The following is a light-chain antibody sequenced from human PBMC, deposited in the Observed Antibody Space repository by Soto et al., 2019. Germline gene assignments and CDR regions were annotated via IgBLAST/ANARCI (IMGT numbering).Light chain of an antibody. CDR2: KAS. CDR1: QSISSW. J-gene: IGKJ1*01. V-gene: IGKV1-5*03. Sequence: DIQMTQSPSTLSASVGDRVTITCRASQSISSWLAWYQQKPGKAPNLLIYKASSLEGGVPSRFSGSGSGTEFTLTISSLQPDDLATYYCQQYNSYWTFGQGTKV. CDR3: QQYNSYWT.